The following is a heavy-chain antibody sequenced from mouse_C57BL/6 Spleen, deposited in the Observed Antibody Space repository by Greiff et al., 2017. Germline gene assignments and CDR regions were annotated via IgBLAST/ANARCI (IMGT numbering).Heavy chain of an antibody. CDR3: ARGPIYGDFDY. CDR2: IYPGDGDT. J-gene: IGHJ2*01. CDR1: GYAFSSSW. V-gene: IGHV1-82*01. Sequence: VKLMESGPELVKPGASVKISCKASGYAFSSSWMNWVKQRPGKGLEWIGRIYPGDGDTNYNGKFKGKATLTADKSSSTAYMQLSSLTSEDSAVYFCARGPIYGDFDYWGQGTTLTVSS. D-gene: IGHD1-1*01.